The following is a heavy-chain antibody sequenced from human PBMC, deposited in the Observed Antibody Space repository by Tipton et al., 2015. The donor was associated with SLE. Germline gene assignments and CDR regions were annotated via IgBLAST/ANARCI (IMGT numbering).Heavy chain of an antibody. J-gene: IGHJ6*02. CDR3: ARDQTYCSSNACYGGGMDV. CDR1: GFTFSNYN. Sequence: SLRLSCTASGFTFSNYNMNWVRQAPGKGLEWVSSISGSSDYTFYAESVRGRFTISRDNAKNSLYLQMNSLRAEDTAVYYCARDQTYCSSNACYGGGMDVWGQGTTVTVSS. CDR2: ISGSSDYT. D-gene: IGHD2-2*01. V-gene: IGHV3-21*01.